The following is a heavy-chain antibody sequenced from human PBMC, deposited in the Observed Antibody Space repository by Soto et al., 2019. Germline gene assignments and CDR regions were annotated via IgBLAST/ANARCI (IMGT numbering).Heavy chain of an antibody. CDR3: AREEECYFDY. CDR1: GGSISSYY. V-gene: IGHV4-59*01. CDR2: IYYSGST. J-gene: IGHJ4*02. Sequence: QVQLQESGPGLVKPSETLSLTCTVSGGSISSYYWSWIRQPPGKGLEWIGYIYYSGSTNYNPSLKSRVTISVDTSKNQFSLKLSSVTAADTAVYYCAREEECYFDYWGQGTLVTVSS.